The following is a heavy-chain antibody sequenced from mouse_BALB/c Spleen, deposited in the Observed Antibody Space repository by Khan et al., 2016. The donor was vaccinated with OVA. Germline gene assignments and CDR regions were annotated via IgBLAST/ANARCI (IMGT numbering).Heavy chain of an antibody. CDR2: ISPNSDGS. D-gene: IGHD1-1*01. V-gene: IGHV1S136*01. CDR3: LRSLFYYGSAYEGFAY. J-gene: IGHJ3*01. CDR1: GYTFTSYV. Sequence: EVQLQQSGPELVKPGASVKMSCKASGYTFTSYVMHWVKQKPRQGLEWIGYISPNSDGSKYNEKFRGKATLTSDKSSSTAYMELSSLTFEDSAVYYCLRSLFYYGSAYEGFAYWGQGTLVTVSA.